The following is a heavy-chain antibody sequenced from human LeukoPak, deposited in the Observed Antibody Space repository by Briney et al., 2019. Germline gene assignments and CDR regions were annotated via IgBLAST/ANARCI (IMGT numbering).Heavy chain of an antibody. J-gene: IGHJ4*02. Sequence: ASVKVSCKASGYTFITYGISWVRQAPGQGLEWMGWISAYNGNAVYVPKFQGRVTMTTGTSTSTAYMEVGSLTSDDTAVYYCVRDGNYYDSSGTLSDNWGQGTLVTVSS. CDR3: VRDGNYYDSSGTLSDN. CDR1: GYTFITYG. D-gene: IGHD3-22*01. CDR2: ISAYNGNA. V-gene: IGHV1-18*01.